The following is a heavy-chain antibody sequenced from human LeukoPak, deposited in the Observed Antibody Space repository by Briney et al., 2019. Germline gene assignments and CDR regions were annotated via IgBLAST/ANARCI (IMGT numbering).Heavy chain of an antibody. D-gene: IGHD5-24*01. J-gene: IGHJ5*02. CDR3: AREGRGGNWFDP. CDR1: GGSISSYY. CDR2: VFYSGST. Sequence: PSETLSLTCTVSGGSISSYYWPWIRQPPGKGLEWIGYVFYSGSTNYNPSLKSRVTISVDTSKNQFSLKLSSVTAADTAMYYCAREGRGGNWFDPWGQGTLVTVSS. V-gene: IGHV4-59*01.